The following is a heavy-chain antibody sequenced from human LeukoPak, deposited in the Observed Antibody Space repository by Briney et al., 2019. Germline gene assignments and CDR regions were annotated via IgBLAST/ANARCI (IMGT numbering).Heavy chain of an antibody. V-gene: IGHV3-21*01. CDR2: ISSSSGYI. D-gene: IGHD6-19*01. CDR1: GFTFSSYW. J-gene: IGHJ4*02. CDR3: ARERSSGWSFDY. Sequence: GGSLRLSCAASGFTFSSYWMSWVRQAPGKGLEWVSSISSSSGYIYYADSVKGRFTISRDNAKNSLYLQMNSLRAEDTAVYYCARERSSGWSFDYWGQGTLVTVSS.